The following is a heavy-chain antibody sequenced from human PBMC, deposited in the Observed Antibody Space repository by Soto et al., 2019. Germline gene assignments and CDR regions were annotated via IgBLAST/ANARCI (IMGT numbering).Heavy chain of an antibody. CDR3: ARAPSSGRFWSGYYNYFDY. J-gene: IGHJ4*02. Sequence: SETLSLTCTVSGGSISSGGYYWSWIRQHPGKGLEWIGYIYYSGSTYYNPSLKSRVTISVDTSKNQFSLKLSSVTAADTAVYYCARAPSSGRFWSGYYNYFDYWGQGTLVTVS. CDR2: IYYSGST. V-gene: IGHV4-31*02. CDR1: GGSISSGGYY. D-gene: IGHD3-3*01.